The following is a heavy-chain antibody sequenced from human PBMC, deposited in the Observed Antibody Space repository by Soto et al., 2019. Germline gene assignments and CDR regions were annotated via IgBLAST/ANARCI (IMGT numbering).Heavy chain of an antibody. J-gene: IGHJ5*02. CDR1: GGSISGYF. CDR2: IYSSGST. Sequence: QVQLLESGPGLVKPSETLSPTCTVSGGSISGYFWSWIRQPPGKGLEWIGYIYSSGSTNYNPSLKSRVTISLDTSNNHFSLKLSSVTVADTAVYYCARSTGNEFDPWGQGTLVTVSS. V-gene: IGHV4-59*01. CDR3: ARSTGNEFDP.